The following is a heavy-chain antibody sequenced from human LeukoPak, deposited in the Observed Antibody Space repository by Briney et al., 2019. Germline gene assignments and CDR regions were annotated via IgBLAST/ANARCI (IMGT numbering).Heavy chain of an antibody. Sequence: GGSLRLFCAASGFTFSSYSMNWVRQAPGKGLEWVSSISSSSSYIYYADSVKGRFTISRDNAKNSLYLQMNSLRAEDTAVYYCATTPKMWIPCFMDVWGKGTTVTVSS. CDR3: ATTPKMWIPCFMDV. CDR1: GFTFSSYS. V-gene: IGHV3-21*01. D-gene: IGHD5-18*01. CDR2: ISSSSSYI. J-gene: IGHJ6*03.